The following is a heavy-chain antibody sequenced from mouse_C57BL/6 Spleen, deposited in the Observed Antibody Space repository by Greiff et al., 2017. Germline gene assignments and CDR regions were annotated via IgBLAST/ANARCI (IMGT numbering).Heavy chain of an antibody. V-gene: IGHV2-3*01. CDR3: AKGGDYDAGDWFAY. CDR1: GFSLTSYG. CDR2: IWGDGST. J-gene: IGHJ3*01. D-gene: IGHD2-4*01. Sequence: VQRVESGPGLVAPSQSLSITCTVSGFSLTSYGVSWVRQPPGKGLEWLGVIWGDGSTNYHSALISRLGISKDNSKSQVFLKLNSLQTDDTATYYCAKGGDYDAGDWFAYWGQGTLVTVSA.